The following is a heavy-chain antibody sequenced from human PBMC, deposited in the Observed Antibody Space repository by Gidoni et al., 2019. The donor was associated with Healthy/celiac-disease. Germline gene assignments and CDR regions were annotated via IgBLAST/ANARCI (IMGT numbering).Heavy chain of an antibody. Sequence: QLQLQESGPGLVKPSETLSLTCTVSGGSISSSSYYWGWIRQPPGKGLEWIGSIYYSGSTNYNPSLKSRVTISVDTSKNQFSLKLSSVTAADTAVYYCARSIVGVRGGVYFDYWGQGTLVTVSS. CDR3: ARSIVGVRGGVYFDY. CDR1: GGSISSSSYY. D-gene: IGHD3-22*01. J-gene: IGHJ4*02. CDR2: IYYSGST. V-gene: IGHV4-39*01.